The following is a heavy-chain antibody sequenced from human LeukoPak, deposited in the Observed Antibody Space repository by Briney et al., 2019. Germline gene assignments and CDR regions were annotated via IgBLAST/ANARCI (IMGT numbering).Heavy chain of an antibody. CDR1: GFTFSSYA. CDR3: AKRGAAPYYYYYYMDV. V-gene: IGHV3-23*01. D-gene: IGHD1-26*01. J-gene: IGHJ6*03. CDR2: ISGSGGST. Sequence: GGSLRLSCAASGFTFSSYAMSWVRQAPGKGLDGVSAISGSGGSTYYADSVKGRFTISRDNSKNTLYLQMNSLRAEDTAVYYCAKRGAAPYYYYYYMDVWGKGTTVTVSS.